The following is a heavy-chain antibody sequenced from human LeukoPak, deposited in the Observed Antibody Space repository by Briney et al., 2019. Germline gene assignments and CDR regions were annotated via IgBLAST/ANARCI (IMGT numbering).Heavy chain of an antibody. J-gene: IGHJ6*04. D-gene: IGHD2-2*02. CDR2: INHSGST. CDR3: ARLGIVVVPAAISGMDV. CDR1: GGSFSGYY. Sequence: SETLSLTCAVYGGSFSGYYWSWIRQPPGKGLEWIGEINHSGSTNYNPSLKSRVTISVDTSKNQFSLKLSSVTVADTAVYYCARLGIVVVPAAISGMDVWGKVTTVTVSS. V-gene: IGHV4-34*01.